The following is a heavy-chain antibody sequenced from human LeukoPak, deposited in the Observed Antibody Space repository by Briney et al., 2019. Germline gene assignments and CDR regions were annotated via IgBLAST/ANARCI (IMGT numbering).Heavy chain of an antibody. CDR3: AKETTVTTCDY. J-gene: IGHJ4*02. CDR1: GFTFSTSG. Sequence: GGSLRLSCAASGFTFSTSGMHWVRQAPGKGLEWVAVILYDGRNEYYADSVKGRFTISRDNSKNTLYLQMNSLRAEDTAIYYCAKETTVTTCDYWGQGTLVTVSS. CDR2: ILYDGRNE. D-gene: IGHD4-17*01. V-gene: IGHV3-30*18.